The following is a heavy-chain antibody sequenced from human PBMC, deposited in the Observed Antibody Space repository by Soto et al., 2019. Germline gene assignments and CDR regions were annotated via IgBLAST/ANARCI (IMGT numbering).Heavy chain of an antibody. D-gene: IGHD2-21*01. CDR2: ITTSSAYI. J-gene: IGHJ5*02. Sequence: EVQLVESGGGLVKPGGSLRLSCAASGFTFNTYDMNWVRQAPGKGLEWVSSITTSSAYIYYADSLKGRITISRDHAKNPLFLQMNSLRAEDTAVYYCVRSGTARLLRHSWFDTWGQGTLVTVSS. CDR1: GFTFNTYD. V-gene: IGHV3-21*01. CDR3: VRSGTARLLRHSWFDT.